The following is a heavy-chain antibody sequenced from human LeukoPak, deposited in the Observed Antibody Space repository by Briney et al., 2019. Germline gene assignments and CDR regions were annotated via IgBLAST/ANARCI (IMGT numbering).Heavy chain of an antibody. CDR1: GFTVSSNY. CDR3: ARDWGCTDTRCYLGMDV. D-gene: IGHD2-2*01. Sequence: RGSLRLSCAASGFTVSSNYMNWVRQAPGKGLEWVSVSSGSTYYADSVKGRFTISRDNSKNTLYLQMNSLRAEDTAVYYCARDWGCTDTRCYLGMDVWGQGTTVTVSS. CDR2: SSGST. J-gene: IGHJ6*02. V-gene: IGHV3-66*01.